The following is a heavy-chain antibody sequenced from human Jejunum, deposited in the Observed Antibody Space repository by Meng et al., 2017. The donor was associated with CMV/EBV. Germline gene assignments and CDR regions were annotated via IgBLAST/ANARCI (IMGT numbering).Heavy chain of an antibody. CDR1: GYAFTIFG. J-gene: IGHJ4*02. Sequence: LVRSGGEVKKPGASVKVSCKASGYAFTIFGISWVRQAPGQGLEWMGGIIAIFKTPNYAQKFQGRLTITADESTGTSYMELTSLTSEDTAVYYCARGFLNGYQPFDYWGQGTLVTVSS. V-gene: IGHV1-69*13. CDR2: IIAIFKTP. D-gene: IGHD5-24*01. CDR3: ARGFLNGYQPFDY.